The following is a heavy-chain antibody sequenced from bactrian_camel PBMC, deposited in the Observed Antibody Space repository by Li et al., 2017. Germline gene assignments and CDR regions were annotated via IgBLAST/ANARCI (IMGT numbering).Heavy chain of an antibody. V-gene: IGHV3S67*01. CDR3: AANLRLHGIECSTIEHYLW. Sequence: VQLVESGGGSVEAGRSLRLTCKADGFTYLRNCMGWFRQAPGKEREGVAVIGNEGSKGYDESVKGRFTISKDSAKNTLYLQMNSLELDDTGMYYCAANLRLHGIECSTIEHYLWWGQGTQVTVS. CDR1: GFTYLRNC. CDR2: IGNEGSK. J-gene: IGHJ4*01. D-gene: IGHD1*01.